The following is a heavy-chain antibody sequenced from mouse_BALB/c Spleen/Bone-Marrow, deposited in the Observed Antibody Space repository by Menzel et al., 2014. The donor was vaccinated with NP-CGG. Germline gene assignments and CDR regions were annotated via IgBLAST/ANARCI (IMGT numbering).Heavy chain of an antibody. V-gene: IGHV2-3*01. CDR3: AKPVLSGRFAY. J-gene: IGHJ3*01. Sequence: VHLVESGPGLVAPSQNLSITCTVSGFSLTSYGVSWVRQPPGKGLEWLGVIWGGGSTNFHSALKSRLSISKDNSKSQLFLKLNSLQTDDTATYYCAKPVLSGRFAYWGQGTLVTVSA. CDR1: GFSLTSYG. CDR2: IWGGGST.